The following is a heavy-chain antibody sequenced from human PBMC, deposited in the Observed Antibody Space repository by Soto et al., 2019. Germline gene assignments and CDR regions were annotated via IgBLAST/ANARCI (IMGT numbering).Heavy chain of an antibody. D-gene: IGHD6-19*01. J-gene: IGHJ4*02. CDR1: GFTFSSYW. CDR2: INSDGSTT. Sequence: EVHLVESGGGLVQPGGSLRLSCAASGFTFSSYWMHWVRQVPGKGLVWVSRINSDGSTTNYADSVKGRFIISRDNAKNTLYLQMNSLRAEDTAVYYCARGIPVADFDYWGQGTLVTVSS. CDR3: ARGIPVADFDY. V-gene: IGHV3-74*01.